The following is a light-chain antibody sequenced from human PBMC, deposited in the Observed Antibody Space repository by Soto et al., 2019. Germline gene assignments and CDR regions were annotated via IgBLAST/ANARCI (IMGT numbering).Light chain of an antibody. CDR2: GSS. J-gene: IGLJ2*01. CDR1: SSNIGAGHV. Sequence: QSALTQPPSVSGAPGQRVTISCTGSSSNIGAGHVVHWYQQFPGRAPNLLIYGSSNRPSGVPDRFSGSKSGTSASLAITGLQAEDEADYYCQSYDNSLSAPVFGGGTKLTVL. CDR3: QSYDNSLSAPV. V-gene: IGLV1-40*01.